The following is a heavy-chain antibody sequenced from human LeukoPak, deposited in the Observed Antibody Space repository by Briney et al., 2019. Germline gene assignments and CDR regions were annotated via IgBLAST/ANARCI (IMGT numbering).Heavy chain of an antibody. Sequence: GGSLRLSCAASGFTFSSYAMSWVRQAPGKGLEWVSAISGSGGSTYYADSVKGRFTISRDNSKNTLYLQMNSLRAEDTAVYYCAKEDYDSSGYYLGSFDYWGQGTLVTVSS. CDR2: ISGSGGST. CDR3: AKEDYDSSGYYLGSFDY. CDR1: GFTFSSYA. J-gene: IGHJ4*02. D-gene: IGHD3-22*01. V-gene: IGHV3-23*01.